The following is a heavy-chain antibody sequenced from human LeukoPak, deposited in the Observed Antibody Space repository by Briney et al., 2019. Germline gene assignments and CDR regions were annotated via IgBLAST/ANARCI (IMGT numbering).Heavy chain of an antibody. J-gene: IGHJ4*02. CDR2: ISGSGGST. CDR3: AKSPRIVGAIPNDY. V-gene: IGHV3-23*01. D-gene: IGHD1-26*01. Sequence: GGSLRLSCAGSGFTFSSYAMSWVRQAPGKGLEWVSAISGSGGSTYYADSVKGRFTISRGNSKNTLYLQMNSLRAEDTAVYYCAKSPRIVGAIPNDYWGQGTLVTVSS. CDR1: GFTFSSYA.